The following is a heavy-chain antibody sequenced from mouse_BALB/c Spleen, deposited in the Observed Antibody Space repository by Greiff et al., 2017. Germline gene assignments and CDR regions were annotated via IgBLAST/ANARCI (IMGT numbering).Heavy chain of an antibody. CDR2: INPSSGYT. Sequence: QVQLQQSAAELARPGASVKMSCKASGYTFTSYTMHWVKQRPGQGLEWIGYINPSSGYTEYNQKFKDKTTLTADKSSSTAYMQLSSLTSEDSAVYYCAREVYGYDEGPFAYWGQGTLVTVSA. J-gene: IGHJ3*01. CDR3: AREVYGYDEGPFAY. CDR1: GYTFTSYT. V-gene: IGHV1-4*02. D-gene: IGHD2-2*01.